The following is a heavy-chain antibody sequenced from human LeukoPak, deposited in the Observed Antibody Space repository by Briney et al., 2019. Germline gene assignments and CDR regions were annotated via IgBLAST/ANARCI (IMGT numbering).Heavy chain of an antibody. Sequence: GASVKVSCKVSGYTLTELSMHWVRQAPGKGLEWMGGFDPEDGETIYAQKFQGRVTMTEDTSTDTAYMELSSLRSEDTAVYYCATDLGSKREYPPSGDYRGQGTLVTVSS. CDR1: GYTLTELS. J-gene: IGHJ4*02. CDR3: ATDLGSKREYPPSGDY. CDR2: FDPEDGET. D-gene: IGHD2-2*01. V-gene: IGHV1-24*01.